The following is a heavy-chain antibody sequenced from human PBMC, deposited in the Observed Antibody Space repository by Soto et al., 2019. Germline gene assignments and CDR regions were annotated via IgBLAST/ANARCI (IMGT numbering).Heavy chain of an antibody. CDR3: ARRGFSSVRARTLDY. J-gene: IGHJ4*02. V-gene: IGHV3-23*01. Sequence: PGGSLRLSCAASGFTFSSYAMSWVRQAPGKGLEWVSAISGSGGSTYYADSVKGRFTISRDNAKNSLYLQMNSLRAEGTAVYYCARRGFSSVRARTLDYWGQGTLVTVSS. CDR2: ISGSGGST. D-gene: IGHD3-22*01. CDR1: GFTFSSYA.